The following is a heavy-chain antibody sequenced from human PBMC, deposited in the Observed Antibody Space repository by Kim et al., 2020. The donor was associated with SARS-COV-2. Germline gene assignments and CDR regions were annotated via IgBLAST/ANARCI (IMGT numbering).Heavy chain of an antibody. CDR2: T. Sequence: TATHPPHKSRVTISVDTSKNQSSLKLSSVTAADTAVYYCARRSLTTWFDPWGQGTLVTVSS. D-gene: IGHD1-1*01. V-gene: IGHV4-39*01. J-gene: IGHJ5*02. CDR3: ARRSLTTWFDP.